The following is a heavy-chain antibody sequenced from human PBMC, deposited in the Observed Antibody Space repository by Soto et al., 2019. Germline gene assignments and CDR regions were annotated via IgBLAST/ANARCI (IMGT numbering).Heavy chain of an antibody. Sequence: QVQLQESGPGLVKPSETLSLTCSVSGGSIGSYYWSWIRQPPGKGLEWIGYIYYSGSTNYNPSLKSRVTISVDTCKNPFPLKPSPVTAADTAVYYCARGGWRQIDYWGQGTLVTVSS. CDR1: GGSIGSYY. CDR3: ARGGWRQIDY. D-gene: IGHD3-3*01. J-gene: IGHJ4*02. V-gene: IGHV4-59*08. CDR2: IYYSGST.